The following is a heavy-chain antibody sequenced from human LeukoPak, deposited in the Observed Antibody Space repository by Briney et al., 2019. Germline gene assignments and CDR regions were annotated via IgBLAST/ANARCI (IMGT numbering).Heavy chain of an antibody. D-gene: IGHD3-16*02. J-gene: IGHJ4*02. CDR1: GGSISTSNYY. CDR2: IFYSGST. V-gene: IGHV4-39*07. Sequence: PSETLSLTCTVSGGSISTSNYYWGWIRQPPGKGLEWIGNIFYSGSTYYNPSLKSRVTISVDTSKNQFSLKLSSVTAADTAVYYCARELGDVWGSYRYLRHFDYWGQGTLVTVSS. CDR3: ARELGDVWGSYRYLRHFDY.